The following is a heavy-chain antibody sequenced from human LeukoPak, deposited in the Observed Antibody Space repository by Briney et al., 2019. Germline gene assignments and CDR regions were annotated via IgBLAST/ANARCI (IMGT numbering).Heavy chain of an antibody. V-gene: IGHV3-33*06. CDR1: GFSFSTYG. J-gene: IGHJ4*02. Sequence: GKSLRLSCAASGFSFSTYGIHWVRQAPGKGLEWVAVMWYGGSKDYYADSVKGRFTISRDTSKNTLYLQMNNLRAEDTAVYYCAKDRETYEYTFDYWGQGTLATVSS. D-gene: IGHD6-6*01. CDR2: MWYGGSKD. CDR3: AKDRETYEYTFDY.